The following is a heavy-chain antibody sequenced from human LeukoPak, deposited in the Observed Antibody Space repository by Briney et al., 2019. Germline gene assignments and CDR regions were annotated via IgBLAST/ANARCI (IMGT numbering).Heavy chain of an antibody. CDR1: GFTFSSYA. V-gene: IGHV3-23*01. CDR2: ISGSGDYT. Sequence: GGSLRLSCAASGFTFSSYAMTWARQAPGKGLEWVSSISGSGDYTNYADSVKDRFTISRDNSKNTLYLQMNSLRAEDTAVYYCARIDSSGYYYSFDYWGQGTLVTVSS. J-gene: IGHJ4*02. D-gene: IGHD3-22*01. CDR3: ARIDSSGYYYSFDY.